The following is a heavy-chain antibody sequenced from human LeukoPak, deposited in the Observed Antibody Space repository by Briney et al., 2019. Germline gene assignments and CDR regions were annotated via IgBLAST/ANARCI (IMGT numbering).Heavy chain of an antibody. CDR3: AKTPTGYSSGRFPGWPVDY. CDR1: GFTFSSYA. D-gene: IGHD6-19*01. V-gene: IGHV3-23*01. Sequence: GGSLRLSCAASGFTFSSYAMYWVRQAPGKGLEWVSGIFGSGGSTHYADSVQGPIPISRDHSQNTLYLQMNSLRAEDTAVYYCAKTPTGYSSGRFPGWPVDYWGQGTLVTVSS. J-gene: IGHJ4*02. CDR2: IFGSGGST.